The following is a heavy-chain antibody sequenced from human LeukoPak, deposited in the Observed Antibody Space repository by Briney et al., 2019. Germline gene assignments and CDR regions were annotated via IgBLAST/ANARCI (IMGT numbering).Heavy chain of an antibody. V-gene: IGHV1-8*01. CDR3: ARDGILTADYYYYGMDV. Sequence: GASVKVSCKASGYTFTSYDVNWVRQATGQGLEWMGWMKPNSGNTGYAQKFQGRVTMTRNTSITTAYMELSSLRSEDTAVYYCARDGILTADYYYYGMDVWGQGTTVTVSS. D-gene: IGHD3-9*01. J-gene: IGHJ6*02. CDR2: MKPNSGNT. CDR1: GYTFTSYD.